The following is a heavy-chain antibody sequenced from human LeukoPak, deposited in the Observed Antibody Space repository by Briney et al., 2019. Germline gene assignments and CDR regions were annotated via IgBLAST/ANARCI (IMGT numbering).Heavy chain of an antibody. V-gene: IGHV3-23*01. D-gene: IGHD5-18*01. CDR2: LSSSGGST. CDR3: ARVTLGYSYGPPDS. Sequence: GGSLRLSCAASKFTFSDYAMSWVRQAPGKGLEWVSGLSSSGGSTYYADSVKGRFTISRDNPKNTLFLQMNSLRAEDTAVYYCARVTLGYSYGPPDSWGQGTLVTVSS. CDR1: KFTFSDYA. J-gene: IGHJ4*02.